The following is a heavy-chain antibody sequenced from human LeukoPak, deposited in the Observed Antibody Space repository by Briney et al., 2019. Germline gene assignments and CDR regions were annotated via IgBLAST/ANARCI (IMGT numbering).Heavy chain of an antibody. CDR2: ITTSGSST. CDR1: GFTFSSYS. CDR3: ANSGGDGYFDY. V-gene: IGHV3-48*04. D-gene: IGHD6-19*01. J-gene: IGHJ4*02. Sequence: GGSLRLSCAASGFTFSSYSMNWVRQAPGKGLEWVAHITTSGSSTYYADSVKGRFTISRDNAKNSLYLQMNSLRAEDTAVYYCANSGGDGYFDYWGQGTLVTVSS.